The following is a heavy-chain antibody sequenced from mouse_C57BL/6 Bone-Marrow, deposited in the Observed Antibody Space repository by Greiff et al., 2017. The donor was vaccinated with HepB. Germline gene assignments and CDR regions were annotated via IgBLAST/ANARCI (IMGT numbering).Heavy chain of an antibody. V-gene: IGHV1-82*01. CDR2: IYPGDGDT. CDR1: GYAFSSSW. CDR3: ARFEQLRLRGLFDY. Sequence: QVQLQQSGPELVKPGASVKISCKASGYAFSSSWMNWVKQRPGKGLEWIGRIYPGDGDTNYNGKFKGKATLSADKSSSTAYMQLSSLTSEDSAVYFCARFEQLRLRGLFDYWGQGTTLTVSS. D-gene: IGHD3-2*02. J-gene: IGHJ2*01.